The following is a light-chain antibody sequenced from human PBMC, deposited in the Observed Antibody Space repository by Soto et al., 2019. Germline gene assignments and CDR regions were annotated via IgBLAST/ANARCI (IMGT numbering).Light chain of an antibody. CDR1: QSVSNNY. CDR2: RAS. CDR3: QQYGTSPRSWT. Sequence: ETVLTQSPGTLSLSPGERATLFCRASQSVSNNYLAWYQQKPGQAPRLLIYRASSRATGIPDRFSGSGSGTDCSLTISRLEPEYSAVYYCQQYGTSPRSWTFGQGTKVEIK. V-gene: IGKV3-20*01. J-gene: IGKJ1*01.